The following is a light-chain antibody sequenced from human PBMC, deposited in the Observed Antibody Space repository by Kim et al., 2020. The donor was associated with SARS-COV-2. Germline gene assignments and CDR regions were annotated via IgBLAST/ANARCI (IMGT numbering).Light chain of an antibody. J-gene: IGKJ2*01. CDR1: QSDSNI. CDR2: GAS. V-gene: IGKV3-15*01. Sequence: SVAPGESATLSCRASQSDSNILAWNQQKPGQAPRLLISGASTRATGFPARFSGSGSGTEFTFTISRLQSEDFAVYYCQQYEAWPYSFGQGTKLEI. CDR3: QQYEAWPYS.